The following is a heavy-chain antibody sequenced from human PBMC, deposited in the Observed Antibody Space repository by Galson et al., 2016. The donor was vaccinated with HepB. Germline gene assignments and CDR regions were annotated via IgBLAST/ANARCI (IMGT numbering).Heavy chain of an antibody. J-gene: IGHJ6*02. Sequence: LSLTCTVSGGSVSSDGYYWSWIRQPPGKGLEWIGYIYYSGTTSTTYNPSLRSRVTISVDTFKNQLSLKLSSVTAADTAVYYCAAWTESRPYYGMDVWGQGTTVTVSS. D-gene: IGHD3/OR15-3a*01. CDR1: GGSVSSDGYY. V-gene: IGHV4-61*08. CDR2: IYYSGTTST. CDR3: AAWTESRPYYGMDV.